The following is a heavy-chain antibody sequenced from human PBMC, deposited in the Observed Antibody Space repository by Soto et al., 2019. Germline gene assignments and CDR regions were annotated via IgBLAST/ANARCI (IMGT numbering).Heavy chain of an antibody. CDR3: ARDHTAAAGFDY. Sequence: SVKVSCKASGGTFSSYAISWVRQAPGQGLEWMGGIIPIFGTANYAQKFQGRVTITADESTSTAYMELSSLRSEDTAVYYCARDHTAAAGFDYWGQGTLVTVSS. V-gene: IGHV1-69*13. CDR1: GGTFSSYA. CDR2: IIPIFGTA. J-gene: IGHJ4*02. D-gene: IGHD6-13*01.